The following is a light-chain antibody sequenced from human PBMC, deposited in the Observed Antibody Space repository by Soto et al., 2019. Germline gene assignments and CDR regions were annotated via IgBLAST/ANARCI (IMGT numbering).Light chain of an antibody. CDR2: GAS. J-gene: IGKJ5*01. CDR1: QSVSTN. CDR3: QQYSSSPS. V-gene: IGKV3-15*01. Sequence: EIVMTQSPTTLSVSPGERATLSCRASQSVSTNLARYQQKPGQVPSLLIYGASTRASGIPARFSGSGSGTEFTLTIGSLQSEDFAVYYCQQYSSSPSFGQGTRLEIK.